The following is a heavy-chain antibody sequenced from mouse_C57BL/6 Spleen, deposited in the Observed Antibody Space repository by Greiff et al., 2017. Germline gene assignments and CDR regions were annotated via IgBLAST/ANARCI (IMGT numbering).Heavy chain of an antibody. D-gene: IGHD1-1*01. CDR3: ARGYYGSSYAMDY. CDR2: INPSNGGT. J-gene: IGHJ4*01. Sequence: VQLQQSGPELVKPGASVKISCKASGYSFTGYYMNWVKHSPEKSLEWIGVINPSNGGTTYNQKFKAKATLTVDKSSSTAYMQLKSLTSEDSAVYYGARGYYGSSYAMDYWGQGTSVTVSS. V-gene: IGHV1-42*01. CDR1: GYSFTGYY.